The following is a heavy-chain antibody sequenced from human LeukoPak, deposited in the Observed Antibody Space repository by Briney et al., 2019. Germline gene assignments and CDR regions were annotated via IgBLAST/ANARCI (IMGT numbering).Heavy chain of an antibody. D-gene: IGHD3-10*01. Sequence: GGSLRLSCAASGLIVSSNYMSWVRQAPGKGLEWVSALYSGGSIYYADSVKGRFTISRDNSKNMLYLQTNSLRAEDTAVYYCARDPSRGLYYFDHWGQGTLVTVSS. V-gene: IGHV3-53*01. CDR2: LYSGGSI. J-gene: IGHJ4*02. CDR3: ARDPSRGLYYFDH. CDR1: GLIVSSNY.